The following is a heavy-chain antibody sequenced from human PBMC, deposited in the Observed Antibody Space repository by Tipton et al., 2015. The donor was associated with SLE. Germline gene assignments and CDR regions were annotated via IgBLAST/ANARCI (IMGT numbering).Heavy chain of an antibody. CDR3: ARHLVAGYTYYMDV. CDR1: GYIFSTYG. D-gene: IGHD5-24*01. CDR2: INPYNDNT. Sequence: QLVQSGAEVKKPGASVKVSCRASGYIFSTYGISWVRQAPGQGLEWMGWINPYNDNTDYVELLQGRVTMTTDTSTGTAYMELTSLNSDDTAIYYCARHLVAGYTYYMDVWGTGTTVTVSS. J-gene: IGHJ6*03. V-gene: IGHV1-18*01.